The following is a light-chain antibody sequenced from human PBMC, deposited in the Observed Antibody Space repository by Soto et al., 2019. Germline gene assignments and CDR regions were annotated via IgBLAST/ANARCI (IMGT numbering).Light chain of an antibody. J-gene: IGKJ1*01. V-gene: IGKV3-15*01. CDR1: QTIYSN. CDR2: RAS. Sequence: IVMTQSPATLSVSPGERATLSCRAGQTIYSNVAWYQQRPGQAPRLLIYRASTRATGVPARFSGSGSGTDFTLTISRLEPEDFAVYYCQQYGSSPFGQGTKVDIK. CDR3: QQYGSSP.